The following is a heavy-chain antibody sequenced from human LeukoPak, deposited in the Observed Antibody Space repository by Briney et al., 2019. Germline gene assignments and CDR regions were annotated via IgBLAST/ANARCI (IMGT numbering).Heavy chain of an antibody. V-gene: IGHV3-30*02. CDR3: AKDRDSYNYDSGGPPPLDR. J-gene: IGHJ5*02. CDR1: GFTFSSYG. Sequence: PGGSLRLSCAASGFTFSSYGMHWVRQAPGKGLEWVAFIRYDGSNKYYADSVKGRFTISRDNSKNTLYLQINSLRVEDTAVYYCAKDRDSYNYDSGGPPPLDRWGQGTLVTVSS. CDR2: IRYDGSNK. D-gene: IGHD3-22*01.